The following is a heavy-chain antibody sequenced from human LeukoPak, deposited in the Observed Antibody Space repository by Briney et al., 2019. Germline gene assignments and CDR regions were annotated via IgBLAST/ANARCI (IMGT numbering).Heavy chain of an antibody. V-gene: IGHV3-43*01. CDR1: GFTFDDYS. Sequence: GGSLRLSCAASGFTFDDYSMHWVRQGPGKGLEWVSVISWDGGSTSYADSVKGRFTISRDNSKNTLYLQMDSLRVEDTAVYYCARDRGSNDPIDYWGQGTLVTVSS. D-gene: IGHD4-23*01. J-gene: IGHJ4*02. CDR3: ARDRGSNDPIDY. CDR2: ISWDGGST.